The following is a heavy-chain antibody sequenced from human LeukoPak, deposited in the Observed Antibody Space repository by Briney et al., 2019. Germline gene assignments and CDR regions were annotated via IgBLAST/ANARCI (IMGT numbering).Heavy chain of an antibody. CDR2: IYYSGST. D-gene: IGHD6-19*01. J-gene: IGHJ5*02. V-gene: IGHV4-59*08. CDR1: GGSISSYY. Sequence: SETLSLTCTVSGGSISSYYWSWIRQPPGKGLEWVGYIYYSGSTNYNPSLKSRVTISVDTSKNQFSLKLSSVTAADTAVYYCARLVYSSGWYWFDPWGQGTLVTVSS. CDR3: ARLVYSSGWYWFDP.